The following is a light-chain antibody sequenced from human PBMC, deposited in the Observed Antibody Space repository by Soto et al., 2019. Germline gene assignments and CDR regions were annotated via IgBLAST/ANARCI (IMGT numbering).Light chain of an antibody. V-gene: IGKV3-11*01. CDR1: QSVSSY. CDR3: QQRSNWPPWT. Sequence: EIVLTQSPATLSLSPXEXATLSCRASQSVSSYLAWYQQKPGQAPRLLIYDASNRATGIPARFSGSGSGTDFTLTISSLEPEDFAVYYCQQRSNWPPWTFGQGTKVEIK. CDR2: DAS. J-gene: IGKJ1*01.